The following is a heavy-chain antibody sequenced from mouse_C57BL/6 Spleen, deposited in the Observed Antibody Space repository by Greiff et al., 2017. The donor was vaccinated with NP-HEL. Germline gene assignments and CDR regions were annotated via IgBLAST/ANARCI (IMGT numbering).Heavy chain of an antibody. V-gene: IGHV7-1*01. CDR1: GFTFSDFY. Sequence: EVQRVESGGGLVQSGRSLRLSCATSGFTFSDFYMEWVRQAPGKGLEWIAASRNKANDYTTEYSASVKGRFIVSRDTSQSILYLQMNALRAEDTAIYYCAREAQDGYFDVWGTGTTVTVSS. J-gene: IGHJ1*03. CDR2: SRNKANDYTT. CDR3: AREAQDGYFDV.